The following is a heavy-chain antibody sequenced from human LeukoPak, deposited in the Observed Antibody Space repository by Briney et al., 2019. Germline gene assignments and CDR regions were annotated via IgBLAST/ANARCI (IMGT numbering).Heavy chain of an antibody. V-gene: IGHV3-23*01. CDR1: GFIFSTYS. CDR2: ISGRGDST. D-gene: IGHD6-13*01. J-gene: IGHJ2*01. Sequence: QPGGSLRLSCAASGFIFSTYSMSWVRQAPGKGLEWVSTISGRGDSTYYADSVKGRFTISRDNSKNTLYLQMNTLRAEDTAVYYCAKAIAAPVWYFDLWGRGTLVTVSS. CDR3: AKAIAAPVWYFDL.